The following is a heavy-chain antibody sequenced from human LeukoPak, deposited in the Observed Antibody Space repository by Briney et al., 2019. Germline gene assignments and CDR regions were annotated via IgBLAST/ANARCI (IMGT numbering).Heavy chain of an antibody. D-gene: IGHD1-20*01. CDR3: AREYNWNGEPFDY. J-gene: IGHJ4*02. V-gene: IGHV1-8*02. Sequence: ASVKVSCKASGYTFTSYGISWVRQAPGQGLEWMGWMNPNSGNTGYAQKFQGRVTMTRNTSISTAYMELSSLRSEDTAVYYCAREYNWNGEPFDYWGQGTLVTVSS. CDR1: GYTFTSYG. CDR2: MNPNSGNT.